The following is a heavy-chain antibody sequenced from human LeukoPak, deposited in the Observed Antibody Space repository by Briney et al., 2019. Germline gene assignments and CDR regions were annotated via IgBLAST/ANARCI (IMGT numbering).Heavy chain of an antibody. CDR3: ARRDRYYGMDV. CDR2: IYDDNT. V-gene: IGHV3-66*04. Sequence: GGSLRLSCAASGFTVSAYAMAWVRQAPGKGLEWVSTIYDDNTYYADSVKGRFTISRDNSKNTLYLQMNSLRAEDTAVYYCARRDRYYGMDVWGQGTTVTVSS. D-gene: IGHD3-22*01. J-gene: IGHJ6*02. CDR1: GFTVSAYA.